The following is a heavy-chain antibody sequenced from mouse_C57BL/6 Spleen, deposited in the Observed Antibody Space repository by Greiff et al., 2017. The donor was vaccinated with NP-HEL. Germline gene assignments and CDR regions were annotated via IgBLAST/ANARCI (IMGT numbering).Heavy chain of an antibody. J-gene: IGHJ2*01. CDR2: IYIGNGYT. CDR1: GYTFTSYG. Sequence: EVKLVESGAELVRPGSSVKMSCKTSGYTFTSYGINWVKQRPGQGLEWIGYIYIGNGYTEYNEKFKGKATLTSDTSSSTAYMQLSSLTSEDSAIYFCARDHYGYDRNFDYWGQGTTLTVSS. V-gene: IGHV1-58*01. CDR3: ARDHYGYDRNFDY. D-gene: IGHD2-2*01.